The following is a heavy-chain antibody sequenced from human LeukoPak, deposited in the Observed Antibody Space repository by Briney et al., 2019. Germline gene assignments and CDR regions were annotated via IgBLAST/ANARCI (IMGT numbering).Heavy chain of an antibody. CDR1: GGSISSGSYY. D-gene: IGHD6-6*01. J-gene: IGHJ3*02. V-gene: IGHV4-61*02. Sequence: PSQTLSLTCTVSGGSISSGSYYWSWIRQPAGKGLEWIGRIYTSGSTNYNPSLKSRVTISVDTSKNQFSLKLSSVTAADTAVYYCARRIAARHRAFDIWGQGTMVTVSS. CDR2: IYTSGST. CDR3: ARRIAARHRAFDI.